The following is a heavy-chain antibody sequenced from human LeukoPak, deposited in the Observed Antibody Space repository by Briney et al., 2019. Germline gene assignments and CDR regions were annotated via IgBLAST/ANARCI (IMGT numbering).Heavy chain of an antibody. CDR1: GGSISYSNSY. CDR2: IYFSGST. Sequence: SETLSLTCTVSGGSISYSNSYWGWIRQPPGKGLEWIGNIYFSGSTYYKQSLKSRVTISVDTSKNQFSLKLRSVTAADTAVYYCARVVYDILTGYCFDYWGQGTLVTVSS. D-gene: IGHD3-9*01. V-gene: IGHV4-39*07. CDR3: ARVVYDILTGYCFDY. J-gene: IGHJ4*02.